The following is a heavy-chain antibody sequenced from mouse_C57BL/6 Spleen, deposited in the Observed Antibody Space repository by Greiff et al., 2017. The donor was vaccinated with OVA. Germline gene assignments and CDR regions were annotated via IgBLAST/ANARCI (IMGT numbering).Heavy chain of an antibody. CDR3: ARGGAGNAMDY. D-gene: IGHD4-1*01. CDR1: GFTFSSYG. Sequence: DVMLVESGGDLVKPGGSLKLSCAASGFTFSSYGMSWVRQTPDKRLEWVATISSGGSYTYYPDSVKGRFTISRDNAKNTLYLQMSSLKSEDTAMYYCARGGAGNAMDYWGQGTSVTVSS. CDR2: ISSGGSYT. J-gene: IGHJ4*01. V-gene: IGHV5-6*02.